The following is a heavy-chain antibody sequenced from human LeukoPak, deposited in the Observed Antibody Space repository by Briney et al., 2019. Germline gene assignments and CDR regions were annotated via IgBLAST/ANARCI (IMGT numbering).Heavy chain of an antibody. CDR2: IKQDGSEK. CDR3: ARDPYSSSWSYGMDV. D-gene: IGHD6-13*01. J-gene: IGHJ6*02. V-gene: IGHV3-7*05. CDR1: GFTFSNYW. Sequence: GGSLRLSCAASGFTFSNYWMSWVRQTPEKGLEWVANIKQDGSEKVYLDSVKGRFTISRDNAQTSLYLHMNSLRAEDTAVYYCARDPYSSSWSYGMDVWGQGTTVTVSS.